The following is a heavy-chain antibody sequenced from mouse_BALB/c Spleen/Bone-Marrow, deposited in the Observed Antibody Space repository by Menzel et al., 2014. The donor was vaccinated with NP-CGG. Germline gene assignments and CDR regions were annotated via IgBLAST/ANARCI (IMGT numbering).Heavy chain of an antibody. CDR2: IDTSDSYT. CDR1: GYTFTDYW. CDR3: ARTGYDYYFDY. V-gene: IGHV1-69*01. J-gene: IGHJ2*01. Sequence: QVQLQQSGAELVMPGASVKMSCKAFGYTFTDYWMHWVKQRPGQGLEWIGAIDTSDSYTSYNQKFKGKATLTVDESSSTAYMQLSSLTSEDSAVYYCARTGYDYYFDYWGQGTTLTVSS. D-gene: IGHD2-4*01.